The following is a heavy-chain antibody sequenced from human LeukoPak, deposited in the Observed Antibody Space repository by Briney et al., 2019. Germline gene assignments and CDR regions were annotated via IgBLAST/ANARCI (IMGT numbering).Heavy chain of an antibody. CDR2: ISGSGIST. V-gene: IGHV3-23*01. CDR3: AKDQHGYDKPIDY. Sequence: GGSLRLSSAASGFTFNIFAMNWVRQASGRGLEWVSTISGSGISTYYADSVKGRFTISRDNSKNTLYLQINSLRDEDTAVYFCAKDQHGYDKPIDYWGQGTLVTVSS. J-gene: IGHJ4*02. CDR1: GFTFNIFA. D-gene: IGHD5-12*01.